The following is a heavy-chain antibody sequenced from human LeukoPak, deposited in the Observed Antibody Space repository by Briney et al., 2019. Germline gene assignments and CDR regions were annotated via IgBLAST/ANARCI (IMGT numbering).Heavy chain of an antibody. Sequence: GGSLRLSCAASGFTFNNAWMTWVRQAPGKGLEWVGRIKSKTDGGTTDYAAPVKGRFTISRDDSKNTLYLQMNSLKTEDTAMYYCTTETRSSGWHNWFDSWGQGTLVTVSS. D-gene: IGHD6-19*01. CDR1: GFTFNNAW. CDR3: TTETRSSGWHNWFDS. V-gene: IGHV3-15*01. J-gene: IGHJ5*01. CDR2: IKSKTDGGTT.